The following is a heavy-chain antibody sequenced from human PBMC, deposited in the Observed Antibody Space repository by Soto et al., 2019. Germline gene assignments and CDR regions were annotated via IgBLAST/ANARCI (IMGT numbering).Heavy chain of an antibody. D-gene: IGHD2-15*01. CDR2: IKQDGSEK. Sequence: GGSLRLSCAASGFTFSSYWMSWVRQAPGKGLEWVANIKQDGSEKYYVASVKGRFTISRDNAKNSLYLQMNSLRAEDTAVYYCARDYLEPTSRDIVVVVAADAFDIWGQGTMVTVSS. V-gene: IGHV3-7*01. J-gene: IGHJ3*02. CDR1: GFTFSSYW. CDR3: ARDYLEPTSRDIVVVVAADAFDI.